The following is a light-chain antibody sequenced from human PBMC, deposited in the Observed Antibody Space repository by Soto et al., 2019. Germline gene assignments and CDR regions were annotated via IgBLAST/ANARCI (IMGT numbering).Light chain of an antibody. J-gene: IGLJ1*01. V-gene: IGLV2-14*03. CDR2: GVS. CDR1: SSDVGGYNY. CDR3: SSYTSNNTLL. Sequence: QSVLTQPASVSGSPGQSIAISCIGTSSDVGGYNYVSWYQQYQGKAPKLMIYGVSNRPSGVSNRFSGSKSGNTASLTISGLQAEDEADYYCSSYTSNNTLLFGIGTKVTVL.